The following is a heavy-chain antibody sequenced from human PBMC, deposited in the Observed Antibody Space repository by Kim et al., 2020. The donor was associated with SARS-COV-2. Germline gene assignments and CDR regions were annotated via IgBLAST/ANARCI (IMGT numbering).Heavy chain of an antibody. CDR2: IVVGSGNT. D-gene: IGHD2-2*01. CDR3: AAGTYCSSTSCPRDYYMDV. V-gene: IGHV1-58*02. Sequence: SVKVSCKASGFTFTSSAMQWVRQARGQRLEWIGWIVVGSGNTNYAQKFQERVTITRDMSTSTAYMELSSLRSEDTAVYYCAAGTYCSSTSCPRDYYMDVWGKGTTVTVSS. CDR1: GFTFTSSA. J-gene: IGHJ6*03.